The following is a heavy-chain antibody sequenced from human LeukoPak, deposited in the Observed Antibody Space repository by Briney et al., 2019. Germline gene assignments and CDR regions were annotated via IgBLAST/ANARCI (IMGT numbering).Heavy chain of an antibody. CDR3: ARGGYSSSWYGLY. J-gene: IGHJ4*02. CDR1: GFTFSNYG. Sequence: PGGSLRLSCEASGFTFSNYGMHWVRQAPGKGLEWAAFIRHDGSKIYYADSVKGRFTISRDSSKSTLYLQTNSLRAEDTAVYYCARGGYSSSWYGLYWGQGTLVTVSS. CDR2: IRHDGSKI. V-gene: IGHV3-30*02. D-gene: IGHD6-19*01.